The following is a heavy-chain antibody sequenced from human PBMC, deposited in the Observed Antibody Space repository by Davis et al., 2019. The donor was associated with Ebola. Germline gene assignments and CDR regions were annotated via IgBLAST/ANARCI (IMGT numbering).Heavy chain of an antibody. Sequence: GESLKISCKGSGYSFTSYWIGWVRQLPGKGLEWMGIIYPGDSDTRYSQSFQGQVTISADKSISTAYLQWSSLEASDTAMYYCARQIRSSGYFDYWGQGTLVTVSS. D-gene: IGHD6-19*01. CDR2: IYPGDSDT. CDR1: GYSFTSYW. J-gene: IGHJ4*02. CDR3: ARQIRSSGYFDY. V-gene: IGHV5-51*01.